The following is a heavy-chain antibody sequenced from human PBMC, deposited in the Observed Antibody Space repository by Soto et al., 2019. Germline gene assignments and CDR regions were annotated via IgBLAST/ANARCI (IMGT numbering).Heavy chain of an antibody. J-gene: IGHJ6*02. CDR1: GYTFTSYD. CDR3: ARGTSNIVVVPAYGMDV. Sequence: GASVKVSCKASGYTFTSYDINWVRQATGQGLEWMGWMNPNSGNTGYAQKFQGRVTMTRNTSISTAYMELSSLRSEDTAVYYCARGTSNIVVVPAYGMDVWGQGTTVTVSS. CDR2: MNPNSGNT. V-gene: IGHV1-8*01. D-gene: IGHD2-2*01.